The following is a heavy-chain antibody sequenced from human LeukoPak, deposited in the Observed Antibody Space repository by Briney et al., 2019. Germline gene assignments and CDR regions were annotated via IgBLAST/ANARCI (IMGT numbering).Heavy chain of an antibody. D-gene: IGHD3-3*01. CDR1: GYSIRSGDY. V-gene: IGHV4-38-2*02. CDR2: IYHSGST. J-gene: IGHJ4*02. Sequence: PSETLSLTCTVSGYSIRSGDYWGWIRQPPGKGLEWIGNIYHSGSTYYNPSLKSRVIISVDTSKNHFSLKLSSVIAADTAVYYCARAPNYDFWSGYLDYWGQGTLVTVSS. CDR3: ARAPNYDFWSGYLDY.